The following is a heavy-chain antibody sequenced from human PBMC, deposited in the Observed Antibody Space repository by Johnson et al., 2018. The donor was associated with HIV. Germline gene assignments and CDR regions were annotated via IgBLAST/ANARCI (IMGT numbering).Heavy chain of an antibody. V-gene: IGHV3-30*02. CDR1: GFRFSTCA. J-gene: IGHJ3*02. CDR3: ARERYGSQAIDAFDI. CDR2: IRYDGSNK. D-gene: IGHD2-15*01. Sequence: VQLLESGGGVVQPGRSLRLSCVASGFRFSTCAIHWVRQAPGKGLEWVAFIRYDGSNKYYADSVKGRFTISRDNSKNTLYLQMNSLRAEDTAVYHCARERYGSQAIDAFDIWGQGTMVTVSS.